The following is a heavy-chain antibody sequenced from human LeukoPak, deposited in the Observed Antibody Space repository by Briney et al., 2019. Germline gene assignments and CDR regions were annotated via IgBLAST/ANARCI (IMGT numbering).Heavy chain of an antibody. D-gene: IGHD2-2*01. CDR1: GFTFSSYA. V-gene: IGHV3-23*01. CDR3: AKGSEDIVVVPAAMMALKYYYYMDV. J-gene: IGHJ6*03. CDR2: ISGSGGSA. Sequence: GGSLRLSCAASGFTFSSYAMSWVRQAPGKGLEWVSAISGSGGSAYYADSVKGRFTISGDNSKNTLYLQMNSLRAEDTAVYYCAKGSEDIVVVPAAMMALKYYYYMDVWGKGTTVTVSS.